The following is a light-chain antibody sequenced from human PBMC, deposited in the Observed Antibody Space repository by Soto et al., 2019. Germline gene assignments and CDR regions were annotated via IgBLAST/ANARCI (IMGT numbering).Light chain of an antibody. CDR2: TAS. Sequence: IQMTQSPSTLSASVGDRVAITCRASQSIGIWLAWYQQKPGKAPRFLLYTASSLESGVPSRFRGSGYGTEFTLTISSLQPDDFATYYCQQYNDYSWTFGQGTKVEIK. J-gene: IGKJ1*01. V-gene: IGKV1-5*03. CDR1: QSIGIW. CDR3: QQYNDYSWT.